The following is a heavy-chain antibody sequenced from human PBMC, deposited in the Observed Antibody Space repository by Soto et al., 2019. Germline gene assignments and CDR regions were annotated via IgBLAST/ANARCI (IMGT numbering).Heavy chain of an antibody. CDR2: ISYDGSNK. D-gene: IGHD4-17*01. Sequence: GGSLRLSCAASGFTFSSYAMHWVRQAPGKGLEWVAVISYDGSNKYYADSVKGRFTTSRDNSKNTLYLQMNSLRAEDTAVYYCARDPHTVTTFSYYYYYGMDVWGQGTTVTVSS. J-gene: IGHJ6*02. V-gene: IGHV3-30-3*01. CDR1: GFTFSSYA. CDR3: ARDPHTVTTFSYYYYYGMDV.